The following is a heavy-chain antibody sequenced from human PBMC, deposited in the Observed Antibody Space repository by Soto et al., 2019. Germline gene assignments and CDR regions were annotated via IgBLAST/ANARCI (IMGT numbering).Heavy chain of an antibody. J-gene: IGHJ6*02. CDR1: GFTFSSYG. CDR3: AKTGSSGMDV. Sequence: QVQLVESGGGVVQPGRSLRLSCAASGFTFSSYGMHWVRQAPGKGLEWVAVISYDGSNKYYADSVKGRFTISRDNSKNTLYLQMNSVRAEDTAVYYCAKTGSSGMDVWGQGTTVTVSS. V-gene: IGHV3-30*18. CDR2: ISYDGSNK. D-gene: IGHD3-10*01.